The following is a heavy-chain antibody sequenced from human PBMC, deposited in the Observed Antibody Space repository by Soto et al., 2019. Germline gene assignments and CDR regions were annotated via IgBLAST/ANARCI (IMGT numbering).Heavy chain of an antibody. J-gene: IGHJ6*02. CDR3: ARGPTVAGFYTPIYYYYGMDV. Sequence: ASVKVSCKASGYTFTSYYMLWVRQAPGQGPEWMGIINPSGGSTSYAQKFQGRVTMTRDTSTSTVYMELSSLRSEDTAVYYCARGPTVAGFYTPIYYYYGMDVWGQGTTVTVSS. CDR2: INPSGGST. CDR1: GYTFTSYY. D-gene: IGHD6-19*01. V-gene: IGHV1-46*01.